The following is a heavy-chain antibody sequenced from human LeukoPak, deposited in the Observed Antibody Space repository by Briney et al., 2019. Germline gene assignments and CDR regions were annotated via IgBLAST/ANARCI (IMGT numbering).Heavy chain of an antibody. J-gene: IGHJ4*02. D-gene: IGHD3-3*01. V-gene: IGHV3-74*01. Sequence: GGSLRLSCAASGFTFSSSWMHWVRQAPGKGLVWVSRINSDGSSTSYADSVKGRFTISRDNSKNTLYLQMNSLRAEDTAVYYCAKESFWSPPYYFDYWGQGTLVTVSS. CDR3: AKESFWSPPYYFDY. CDR2: INSDGSST. CDR1: GFTFSSSW.